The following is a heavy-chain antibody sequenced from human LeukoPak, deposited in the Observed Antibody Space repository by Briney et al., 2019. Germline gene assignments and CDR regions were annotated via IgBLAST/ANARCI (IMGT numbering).Heavy chain of an antibody. D-gene: IGHD3-22*01. CDR3: ATGLGGYPLPYDY. Sequence: ASVKVSCKVSGYTLTELSMHWVRQAPGKGLEWMGGFDPEDGETIYAQKFQGRVTMTEDTATDTAYMELSSLKSEDTAVYYCATGLGGYPLPYDYWGQGTLVTVSS. CDR1: GYTLTELS. J-gene: IGHJ4*02. V-gene: IGHV1-24*01. CDR2: FDPEDGET.